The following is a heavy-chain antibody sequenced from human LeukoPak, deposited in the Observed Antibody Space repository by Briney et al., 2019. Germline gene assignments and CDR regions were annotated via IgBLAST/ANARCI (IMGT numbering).Heavy chain of an antibody. D-gene: IGHD1-1*01. CDR3: AKDGSYGMDV. V-gene: IGHV3-74*01. CDR2: INADEDRA. Sequence: PGGSLRLSCAASGFTFSDYWMHWVRQAPGKGLVWVSHINADEDRAAYADSVKGRFTISRDNSKNTLYLQMNSLRAEDTAVYYCAKDGSYGMDVWGQGTTVTVSS. CDR1: GFTFSDYW. J-gene: IGHJ6*02.